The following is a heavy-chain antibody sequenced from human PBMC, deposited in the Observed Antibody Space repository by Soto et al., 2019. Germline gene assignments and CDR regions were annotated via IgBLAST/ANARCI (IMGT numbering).Heavy chain of an antibody. CDR1: GYSFTSLD. Sequence: QVQLVQSGAEVREPGASVKVSCKASGYSFTSLDINWVRQTAGQGLEWMGWMQPSTGRTGYAQKFQGRVNMTRDTSINTAYMELTTLPSDDTAFYYCARGVSAGVDYWGQGTLVTVSS. V-gene: IGHV1-8*01. J-gene: IGHJ4*02. CDR2: MQPSTGRT. CDR3: ARGVSAGVDY. D-gene: IGHD1-26*01.